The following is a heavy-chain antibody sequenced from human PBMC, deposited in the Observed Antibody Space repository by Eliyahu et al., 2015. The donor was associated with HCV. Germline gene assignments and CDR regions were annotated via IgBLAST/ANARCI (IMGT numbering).Heavy chain of an antibody. J-gene: IGHJ4*02. CDR2: IYYSGST. Sequence: QLQLQESGPGLVKPSETLSLTCTVSGGSISSSSYYWGWIRQPPGKGLEWMGSIYYSGSTYYNPSLKSRVTISVDTSKNQFSLKLSSVTAADTAVYYCAMDRGYCSGGSCFTGYWGQGTLVTVSS. D-gene: IGHD2-15*01. CDR3: AMDRGYCSGGSCFTGY. V-gene: IGHV4-39*01. CDR1: GGSISSSSYY.